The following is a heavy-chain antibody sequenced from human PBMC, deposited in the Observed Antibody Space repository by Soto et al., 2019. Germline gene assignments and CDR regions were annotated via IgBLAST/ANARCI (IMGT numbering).Heavy chain of an antibody. V-gene: IGHV4-34*01. CDR2: INHSGST. J-gene: IGHJ3*02. CDR1: GGSFSGYY. D-gene: IGHD4-17*01. CDR3: ARVEDTAVTTQPDRKGAFYT. Sequence: QVQLQQWGAGLLKPSETLSLTCAVYGGSFSGYYWSWIRQPPGKGLEWMGEINHSGSTNYNPSLKRRVVRAVGRYDNRFALKLSSVCDAATAVYYCARVEDTAVTTQPDRKGAFYTLGQGTMVTFPS.